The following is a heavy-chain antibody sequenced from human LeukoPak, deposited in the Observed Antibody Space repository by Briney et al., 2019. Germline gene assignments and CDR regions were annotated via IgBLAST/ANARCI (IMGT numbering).Heavy chain of an antibody. D-gene: IGHD5-24*01. CDR3: AKDFGDGYNFHYFDY. V-gene: IGHV3-43*01. CDR2: ISCDGGST. Sequence: GGSLRLSCAASGFTFDDYTMHWVRQAPGKGLEWVSLISCDGGSTYYADSVKGRFTISRDNSKNSLYLQMNSLRTEDTALYYCAKDFGDGYNFHYFDYWGQGTLVTVSS. J-gene: IGHJ4*02. CDR1: GFTFDDYT.